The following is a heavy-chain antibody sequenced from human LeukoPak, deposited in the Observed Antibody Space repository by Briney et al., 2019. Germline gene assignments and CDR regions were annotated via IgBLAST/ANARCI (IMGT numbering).Heavy chain of an antibody. J-gene: IGHJ6*03. CDR2: IIPIFGTA. D-gene: IGHD1-14*01. V-gene: IGHV1-69*06. Sequence: SVKVSCKVSGYTLTELSMHWVRQVPGKGLEWMGGIIPIFGTANYAQKFQGRVTITADKSTSTAYMELSSLRSEDTAVYYCARDGFNPPYYYYMDVWGKGTTVTVSS. CDR1: GYTLTELS. CDR3: ARDGFNPPYYYYMDV.